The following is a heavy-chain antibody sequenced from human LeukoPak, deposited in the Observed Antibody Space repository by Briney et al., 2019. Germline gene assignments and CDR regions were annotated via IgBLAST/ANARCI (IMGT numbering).Heavy chain of an antibody. Sequence: SETLSLTCTVSGGSISSYYWSWIRQPPGKGLEWIGYIYYSGSTKYNPSLKSRVTISVDTSKNQFSLKLSSVTAADTAVYYCARMRVADYYYGMDVWGQGTTVTVSS. V-gene: IGHV4-59*08. CDR3: ARMRVADYYYGMDV. J-gene: IGHJ6*02. CDR2: IYYSGST. CDR1: GGSISSYY. D-gene: IGHD2-15*01.